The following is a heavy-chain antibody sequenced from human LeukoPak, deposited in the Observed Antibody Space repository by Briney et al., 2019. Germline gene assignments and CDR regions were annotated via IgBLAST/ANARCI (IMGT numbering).Heavy chain of an antibody. CDR2: ISSSSSYI. D-gene: IGHD3-9*01. Sequence: EGSLRLSCAASGFTFSSYSMNWVRQAPGKGLEWVSSISSSSSYIYYADSVKGRFTISRDNAKNSLYLQMNSLRAEDTAVYYCARGLRYFDWFLDYWGQGTLVTVSS. V-gene: IGHV3-21*01. J-gene: IGHJ4*02. CDR1: GFTFSSYS. CDR3: ARGLRYFDWFLDY.